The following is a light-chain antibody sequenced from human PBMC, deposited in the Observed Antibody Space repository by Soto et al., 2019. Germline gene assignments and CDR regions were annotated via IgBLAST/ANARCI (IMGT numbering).Light chain of an antibody. CDR2: DAS. Sequence: ELVITQSPATLSVSPGEIATLSCRASQSVSSNLAWYQQKPGQAPRLLIYDASNRATGIPARFSGSGSGTDFTLTISSLEPEDFAVYYCQQRSNWRITFGQGTRLEI. CDR3: QQRSNWRIT. V-gene: IGKV3-11*01. CDR1: QSVSSN. J-gene: IGKJ5*01.